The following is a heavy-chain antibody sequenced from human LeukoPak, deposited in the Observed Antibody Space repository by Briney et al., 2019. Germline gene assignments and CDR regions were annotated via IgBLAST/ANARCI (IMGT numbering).Heavy chain of an antibody. CDR3: AHALGGNFYNWFDP. V-gene: IGHV2-5*01. CDR2: IYWIDDK. CDR1: GFSLSTHGEG. Sequence: QTLSLTCTFSGFSLSTHGEGVGWIRQPPGKALEWLAIIYWIDDKRYSPSLKSRLTITKDTSKNQVVLTMTKMDPVDTATYYCAHALGGNFYNWFDPWGQGTLVTVSS. D-gene: IGHD4-23*01. J-gene: IGHJ5*02.